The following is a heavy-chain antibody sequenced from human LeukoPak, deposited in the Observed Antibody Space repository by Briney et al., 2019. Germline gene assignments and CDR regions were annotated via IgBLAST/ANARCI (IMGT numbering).Heavy chain of an antibody. V-gene: IGHV3-23*01. CDR3: AIWFGSNWALDQ. D-gene: IGHD6-13*01. J-gene: IGHJ4*02. Sequence: PGGSLRLSCAASGFTFSNYAMTWVRQAPGKGLERVSGISVGGGNTYYTDSVKGRFTISRDDSMNTLYLQMNSLRAEDTAVYYCAIWFGSNWALDQWGQGTLVTVSS. CDR1: GFTFSNYA. CDR2: ISVGGGNT.